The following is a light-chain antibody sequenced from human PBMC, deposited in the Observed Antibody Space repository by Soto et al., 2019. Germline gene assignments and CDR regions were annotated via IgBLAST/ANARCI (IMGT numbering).Light chain of an antibody. CDR3: QSYDSSLSGFV. V-gene: IGLV1-40*01. Sequence: QSVLTQLPSVSGAQGQRVTISCTGSSSNIGAGYDVHWYQQLPGTAPKLLIYGNSNRPSGVPDRFSGSKSGTSASLAITGLQAEDEADYYCQSYDSSLSGFVFGTGTKVTVL. CDR2: GNS. CDR1: SSNIGAGYD. J-gene: IGLJ1*01.